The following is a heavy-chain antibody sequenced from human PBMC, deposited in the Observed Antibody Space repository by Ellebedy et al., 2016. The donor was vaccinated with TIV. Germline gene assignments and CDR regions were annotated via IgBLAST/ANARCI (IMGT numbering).Heavy chain of an antibody. J-gene: IGHJ6*02. D-gene: IGHD3-10*01. V-gene: IGHV1-46*01. CDR2: INPSGGST. Sequence: AASVKVSCKASAYTFTSYYMHWVRQALGQGLEWMGIINPSGGSTSYAQKFQGRVTMTRDTSTSTVYMELSSLRSEDTAVYYCEREGYGSESYYPHYYYYGMDVWGQGTTVTVSS. CDR1: AYTFTSYY. CDR3: EREGYGSESYYPHYYYYGMDV.